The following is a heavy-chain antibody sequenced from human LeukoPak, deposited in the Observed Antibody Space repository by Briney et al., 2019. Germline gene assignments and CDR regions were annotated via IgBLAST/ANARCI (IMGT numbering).Heavy chain of an antibody. CDR3: AREEGYYDTSGRYYYYYMDV. CDR1: GGSISSNY. CDR2: FHTSGST. J-gene: IGHJ6*03. D-gene: IGHD3-22*01. Sequence: PSETLSLTCTVSGGSISSNYWSWIRQPAGKGLEWIGRFHTSGSTNYSPSHKSRVTMSVDTSKNQFSLNLTSVTAADTAVYYCAREEGYYDTSGRYYYYYMDVWGKGTTVTVSS. V-gene: IGHV4-4*07.